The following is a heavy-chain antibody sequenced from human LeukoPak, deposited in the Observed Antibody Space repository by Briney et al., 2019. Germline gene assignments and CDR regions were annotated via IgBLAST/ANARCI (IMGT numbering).Heavy chain of an antibody. CDR1: GFTVSSNY. D-gene: IGHD3-22*01. V-gene: IGHV3-66*01. CDR2: IYSGGST. J-gene: IGHJ4*02. CDR3: AKEIYDSGAYYIDY. Sequence: GGSLRLSCAASGFTVSSNYMSWVRQAPGKGLEWVSVIYSGGSTYYADSVKGRFTISRDNSKNTLYLQMNSLRAEDTAVYYCAKEIYDSGAYYIDYWGQGSLVTVSS.